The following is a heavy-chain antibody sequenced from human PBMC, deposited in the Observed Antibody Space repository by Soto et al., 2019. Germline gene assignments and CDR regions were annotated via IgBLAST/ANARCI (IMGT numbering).Heavy chain of an antibody. CDR2: IIPVLSTT. CDR1: AGSFPHYA. CDR3: AFNWRNSLKNWLDP. J-gene: IGHJ5*02. D-gene: IGHD2-21*01. Sequence: SVKVCCKASAGSFPHYALSWVRQAPGQGLEWIGGIIPVLSTTTYAQKFPGRVSIIADESTNTVYMELSSLRSDDTAGHYCAFNWRNSLKNWLDPRGQGTLVPVSP. V-gene: IGHV1-69*13.